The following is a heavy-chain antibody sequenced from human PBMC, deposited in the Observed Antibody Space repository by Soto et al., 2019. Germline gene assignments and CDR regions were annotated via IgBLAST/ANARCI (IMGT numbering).Heavy chain of an antibody. V-gene: IGHV4-59*01. CDR2: GLRHEYV. Sequence: QMQLQESGPGLVKPSETLSLTCTVSGGSISDNYLSWTRQPPGKGLEWIGYGLRHEYVGTNPSLTSRVTISVDTSNNQFSFKLNSVTAADTAVYYCVAGPDLAKSAYWGHGTLVTVSS. CDR1: GGSISDNY. J-gene: IGHJ4*01. CDR3: VAGPDLAKSAY.